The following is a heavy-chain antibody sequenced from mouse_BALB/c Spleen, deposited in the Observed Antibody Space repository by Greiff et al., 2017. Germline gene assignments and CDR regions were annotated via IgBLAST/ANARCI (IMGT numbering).Heavy chain of an antibody. Sequence: EVKVVESGGGLVQPGGSRKLSCAASGFTFSSFGMHWVRQAPEKGLEWVAYISSGSSTIYYADTVKGRFTISRDNPKNTLFLQMTSLRSEDTAMYYCARSISGLYGDAMDYWGQGTSVTVSS. J-gene: IGHJ4*01. CDR2: ISSGSSTI. V-gene: IGHV5-17*02. CDR3: ARSISGLYGDAMDY. D-gene: IGHD1-1*02. CDR1: GFTFSSFG.